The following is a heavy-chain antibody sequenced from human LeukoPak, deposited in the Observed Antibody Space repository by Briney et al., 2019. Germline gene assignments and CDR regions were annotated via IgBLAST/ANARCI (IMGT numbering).Heavy chain of an antibody. CDR1: GFTVSSNS. CDR3: AKYLEAGSSWSHPKNGFDP. D-gene: IGHD6-13*01. J-gene: IGHJ5*02. CDR2: ISGSGGST. V-gene: IGHV3-23*01. Sequence: GGSLRLSCTVSGFTVSSNSMSWVRQAPGKGLEWVSAISGSGGSTYYADSVKGRFTISRDNSKNTLYLQMNSLRAEDTAVYYCAKYLEAGSSWSHPKNGFDPWGQGTLVTVSS.